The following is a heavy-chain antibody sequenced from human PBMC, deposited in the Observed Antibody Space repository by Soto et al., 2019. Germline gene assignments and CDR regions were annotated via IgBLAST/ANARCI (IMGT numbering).Heavy chain of an antibody. D-gene: IGHD3-10*01. CDR1: GFTFMSYV. J-gene: IGHJ6*02. Sequence: PGGSLRLSCAASGFTFMSYVLHWVRQAPGKGLEWVAVISYDRNTKFYADSVKGRFTISRDNSKNTLYLQMSSLRPEDTAVYYCGKDYTKNIPTVRGAYTTIGSMDVWGQGTTVTVSS. CDR2: ISYDRNTK. CDR3: GKDYTKNIPTVRGAYTTIGSMDV. V-gene: IGHV3-30*18.